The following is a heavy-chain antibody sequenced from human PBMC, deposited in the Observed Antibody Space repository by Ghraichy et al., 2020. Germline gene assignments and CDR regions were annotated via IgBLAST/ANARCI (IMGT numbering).Heavy chain of an antibody. CDR1: GFAVSGTY. Sequence: LSLTCVASGFAVSGTYISYFRQAPGKGLELVSIIYREGDTYYAGSVKGRFTFSRDNSKNTLYLQMNSLRPEDTAMYYCAARGVGLPAFDIWGQGTMVTVS. CDR3: AARGVGLPAFDI. CDR2: IYREGDT. V-gene: IGHV3-66*02. J-gene: IGHJ3*02.